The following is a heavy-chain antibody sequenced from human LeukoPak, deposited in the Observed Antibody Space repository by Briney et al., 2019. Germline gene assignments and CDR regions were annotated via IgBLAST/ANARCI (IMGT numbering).Heavy chain of an antibody. CDR3: AKDLGSFWLDP. CDR2: ISWNSGSI. J-gene: IGHJ5*02. D-gene: IGHD7-27*01. V-gene: IGHV3-9*01. Sequence: GRSLRLSCAASGFTFDDYAMHWVRQAPGKGLEWVSGISWNSGSIGYADSVKGRFTISRDNSKNTLYLQMNSLRAEDTAVYYCAKDLGSFWLDPWGQGTLVTVSS. CDR1: GFTFDDYA.